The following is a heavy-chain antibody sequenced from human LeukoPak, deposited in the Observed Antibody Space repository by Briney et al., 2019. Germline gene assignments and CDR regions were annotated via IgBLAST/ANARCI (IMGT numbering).Heavy chain of an antibody. CDR1: GFNFSSYG. CDR2: ISYDGSNK. Sequence: GGSLRLSCAASGFNFSSYGMHWVRQAPGKGLEWVAVISYDGSNKYYADSVKGRFTISRDNSKNTLYLQMNSLRAEDTAVYYCARDLGITMVRGVIISPGWFDPWGQGTLVTVSS. V-gene: IGHV3-30*03. CDR3: ARDLGITMVRGVIISPGWFDP. D-gene: IGHD3-10*01. J-gene: IGHJ5*02.